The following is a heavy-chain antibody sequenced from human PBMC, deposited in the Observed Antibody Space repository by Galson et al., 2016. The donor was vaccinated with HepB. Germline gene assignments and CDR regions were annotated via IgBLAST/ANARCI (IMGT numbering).Heavy chain of an antibody. V-gene: IGHV4-34*01. J-gene: IGHJ4*02. CDR2: INHSGST. D-gene: IGHD5-18*01. CDR3: VRGWSVRYSYGRGVDY. Sequence: SETLSLTCAVYGGSFSGYYWRWIRQPPGKGLEWIGEINHSGSTNYNPSLKSRVTISVDTSKNQFSLKLSSVTAADTAVYYCVRGWSVRYSYGRGVDYWGQGTLVTVSS. CDR1: GGSFSGYY.